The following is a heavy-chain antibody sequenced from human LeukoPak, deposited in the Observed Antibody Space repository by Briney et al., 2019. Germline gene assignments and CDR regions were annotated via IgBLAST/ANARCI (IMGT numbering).Heavy chain of an antibody. Sequence: PGGSLRLSCAASGFTFSSYWMHWVRQAPGKGLVWVSRINRDGSSTSYADSVKGRFTISRDNAKNTLYLQMNSLRAEDTAVYYCARGGGYSYGSFDYWGQGTLVTVSS. CDR3: ARGGGYSYGSFDY. CDR2: INRDGSST. V-gene: IGHV3-74*01. D-gene: IGHD5-18*01. CDR1: GFTFSSYW. J-gene: IGHJ4*02.